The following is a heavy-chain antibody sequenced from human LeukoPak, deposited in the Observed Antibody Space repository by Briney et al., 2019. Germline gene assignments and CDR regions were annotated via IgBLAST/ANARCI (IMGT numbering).Heavy chain of an antibody. CDR2: IYHSGTL. J-gene: IGHJ4*02. CDR1: GYSIRSAYY. Sequence: PSETLSLTCTVSGYSIRSAYYWGWIRQPPGKGLEWIGSIYHSGTLYYNPSLKSRVTISVDTSKNQFSLKLTSVTAADTAVYYCARVMDYYDGSCYPPPAAADYWGQGTPVTVSS. V-gene: IGHV4-38-2*02. CDR3: ARVMDYYDGSCYPPPAAADY. D-gene: IGHD3-22*01.